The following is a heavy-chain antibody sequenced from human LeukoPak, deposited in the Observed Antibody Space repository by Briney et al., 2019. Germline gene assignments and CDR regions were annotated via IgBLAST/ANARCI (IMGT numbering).Heavy chain of an antibody. CDR2: LYSGGST. CDR1: GFTVSSNY. CDR3: ARENIAVAGYYYFDY. J-gene: IGHJ4*02. D-gene: IGHD6-19*01. Sequence: GGSLRLSCAASGFTVSSNYMNWVRQAPGKGLEWVSVLYSGGSTYYADSVKGRFTISRDNSGNTLYLQMNSLRAEDTAVYYCARENIAVAGYYYFDYWGQGTLVTVSS. V-gene: IGHV3-53*01.